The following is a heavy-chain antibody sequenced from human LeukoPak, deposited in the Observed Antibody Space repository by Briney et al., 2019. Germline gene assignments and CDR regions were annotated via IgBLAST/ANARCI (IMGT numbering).Heavy chain of an antibody. CDR3: AKDNYRGWLGYFDY. J-gene: IGHJ4*02. V-gene: IGHV3-23*01. Sequence: PGGSLRLSCAASGFTFSNYAMSWVRQAPGKGLEWVSAISGSGGSTYYADSVKGRFTISRDNSKNTLYLQMKRLRADDTAVYYCAKDNYRGWLGYFDYWGQGTLVTVSS. D-gene: IGHD5-12*01. CDR2: ISGSGGST. CDR1: GFTFSNYA.